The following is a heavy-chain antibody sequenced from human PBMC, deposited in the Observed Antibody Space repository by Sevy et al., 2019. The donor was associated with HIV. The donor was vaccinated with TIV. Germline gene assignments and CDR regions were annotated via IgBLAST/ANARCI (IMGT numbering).Heavy chain of an antibody. V-gene: IGHV1-2*02. CDR1: GYTFTGYY. J-gene: IGHJ5*02. D-gene: IGHD6-13*01. Sequence: ASVKVSCKASGYTFTGYYMHWLRQAPGQGLEWMGWINPNSGGTNYAQKFQGRVTMTRDTSISTAYMELSRLRSDDTAVYYCARARYSSSWYFWFDPWGQGTLVTVSS. CDR2: INPNSGGT. CDR3: ARARYSSSWYFWFDP.